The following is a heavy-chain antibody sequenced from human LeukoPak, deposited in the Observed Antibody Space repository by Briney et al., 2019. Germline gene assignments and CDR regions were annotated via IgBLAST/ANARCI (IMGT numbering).Heavy chain of an antibody. CDR2: INHSGRT. J-gene: IGHJ5*02. CDR1: GGSFSGYY. CDR3: ARPLGYCSDSRCPQSWFDP. D-gene: IGHD2-15*01. Sequence: AETLSLTCAVSGGSFSGYYWTWIRQPPGKGLEWIGEINHSGRTNYNPSLKSRVIISVDTSKNQFSLKLSSVTAADTAVYYCARPLGYCSDSRCPQSWFDPWGQGTLVTVSS. V-gene: IGHV4-34*01.